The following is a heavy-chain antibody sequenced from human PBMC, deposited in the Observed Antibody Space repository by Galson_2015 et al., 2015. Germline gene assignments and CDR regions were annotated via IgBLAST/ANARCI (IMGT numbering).Heavy chain of an antibody. CDR1: GFTFSSYS. CDR3: ARDETVGATLPLDY. J-gene: IGHJ4*02. CDR2: ISYDGTNQ. D-gene: IGHD1-26*01. V-gene: IGHV3-30-3*01. Sequence: SLRLSCAASGFTFSSYSMHWVRQAPGKGLEWVEVISYDGTNQYYADFVKGRFTISRDNSKNTLLLKMDRLRNEDTAVYYCARDETVGATLPLDYWGQGTLVTVSS.